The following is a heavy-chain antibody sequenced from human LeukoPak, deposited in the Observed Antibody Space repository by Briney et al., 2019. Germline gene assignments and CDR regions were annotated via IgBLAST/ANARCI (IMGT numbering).Heavy chain of an antibody. V-gene: IGHV1-18*01. CDR3: GRDFSNTSGFKVVVDY. CDR2: ISAYNGDT. J-gene: IGHJ4*02. D-gene: IGHD3-22*01. Sequence: ASVKVSCQASGFIFNKYGFSWVRQAPGQGLEWMGWISAYNGDTKDVQKFQGRVTFTTDTSTSTAYVELRSLTSDDTAVYYCGRDFSNTSGFKVVVDYWGQGTLVTVSS. CDR1: GFIFNKYG.